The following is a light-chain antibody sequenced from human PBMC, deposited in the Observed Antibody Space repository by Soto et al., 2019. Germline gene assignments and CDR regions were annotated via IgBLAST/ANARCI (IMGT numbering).Light chain of an antibody. V-gene: IGKV3-15*01. Sequence: ETVMTQSPATLSVSPGERATLSCRASQSVSSNLAWYQQKPGQAPRLLIYGASTRATGIPARFSGSGSGTEFTLTISSLQSEDFAVYYCQQYNNWPPLVTFGPGTKVDIK. CDR1: QSVSSN. CDR3: QQYNNWPPLVT. J-gene: IGKJ3*01. CDR2: GAS.